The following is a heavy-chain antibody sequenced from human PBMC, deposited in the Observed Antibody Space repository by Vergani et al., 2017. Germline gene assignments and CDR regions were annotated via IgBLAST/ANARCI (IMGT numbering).Heavy chain of an antibody. CDR3: ASGDYGICTGYGN. D-gene: IGHD3-9*01. J-gene: IGHJ4*02. V-gene: IGHV1-46*03. CDR2: INPSGGHT. Sequence: QVQVVQSGAEVKKSGASVKVSCKTSGYTFSNYYMHWVRQAPGQGLEWMGIINPSGGHTNYAQKFQGRVTMTRDTSTSTVFMELSSLRSEDTAINYCASGDYGICTGYGNWGQGTLVTVSA. CDR1: GYTFSNYY.